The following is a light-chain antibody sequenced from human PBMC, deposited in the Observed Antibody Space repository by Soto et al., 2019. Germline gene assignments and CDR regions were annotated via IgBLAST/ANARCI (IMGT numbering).Light chain of an antibody. CDR1: QALSNY. CDR3: QQLSRYPLT. J-gene: IGKJ4*01. Sequence: DIQLTQSPSVLSASVGDTVTITCRASQALSNYLAWYQQKPGKSPDLLIYSASTLQSGVPSRFSGSGSETEFSLTIRXLQPEDFATYYCQQLSRYPLTFGGGTKVDIK. V-gene: IGKV1-9*01. CDR2: SAS.